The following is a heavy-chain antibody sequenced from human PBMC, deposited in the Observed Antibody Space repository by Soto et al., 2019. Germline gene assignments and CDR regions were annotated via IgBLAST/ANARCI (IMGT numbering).Heavy chain of an antibody. Sequence: SETLCLTCALCGDCMTYSYWSWSLLLPGKGLEWVGYIYYSGSTSYNPSLRRRVIMSVDTSKRQFSLQLKSVTAADTAIYYCARTVLGPDILADQFVDYYYYMDVWGQGTTVTVSS. CDR3: ARTVLGPDILADQFVDYYYYMDV. V-gene: IGHV4-59*08. CDR2: IYYSGST. D-gene: IGHD3-9*01. J-gene: IGHJ6*03. CDR1: GDCMTYSY.